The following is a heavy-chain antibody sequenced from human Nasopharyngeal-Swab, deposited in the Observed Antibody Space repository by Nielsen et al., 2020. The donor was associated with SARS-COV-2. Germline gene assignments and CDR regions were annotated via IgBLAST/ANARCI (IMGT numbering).Heavy chain of an antibody. CDR3: ARDDTVVSPWSYYYYGMDV. Sequence: SLKISCSASGFTFSSYGLHWVRQAPGKGLEWVAVILYDGSNKYYADSVKGRFTISRDNSKNTLYLQMNSLRAEDTAVYYCARDDTVVSPWSYYYYGMDVWGQGTTVTVSS. CDR2: ILYDGSNK. J-gene: IGHJ6*02. CDR1: GFTFSSYG. V-gene: IGHV3-33*01. D-gene: IGHD4-23*01.